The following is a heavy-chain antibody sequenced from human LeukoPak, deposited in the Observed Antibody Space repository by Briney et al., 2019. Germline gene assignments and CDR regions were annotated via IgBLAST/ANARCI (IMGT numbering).Heavy chain of an antibody. V-gene: IGHV4-34*01. CDR1: GGSFSGYY. CDR2: INHSGST. D-gene: IGHD6-6*01. CDR3: ARGRPYYYYYMDV. Sequence: SETLSLTCAVYGGSFSGYYWSWIRQPPAKGLEWIGEINHSGSTNYNPSLKSRVTISVDTSKNQFSLKLSSVTAADTAVYYCARGRPYYYYYMDVWGKGTTVTVSS. J-gene: IGHJ6*03.